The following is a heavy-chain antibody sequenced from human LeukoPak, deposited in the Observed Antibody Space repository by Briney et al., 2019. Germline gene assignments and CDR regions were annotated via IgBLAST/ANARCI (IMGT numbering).Heavy chain of an antibody. Sequence: GSLRLSCAASGFTFSSYSMNWVRQAPGKRLEWVSSISSSSSYIYYADSVKGRFTISRDNAKNSLYLQMNSLRAEDTAVYYCARGVDIVLMVYDYWGQGTLVTVSS. CDR2: ISSSSSYI. CDR3: ARGVDIVLMVYDY. J-gene: IGHJ4*02. CDR1: GFTFSSYS. D-gene: IGHD2-8*01. V-gene: IGHV3-21*01.